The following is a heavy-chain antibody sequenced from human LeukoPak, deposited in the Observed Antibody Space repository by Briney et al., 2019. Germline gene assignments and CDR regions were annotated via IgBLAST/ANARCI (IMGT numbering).Heavy chain of an antibody. CDR3: AAHLLPSFRDDAFDI. Sequence: ASVKVSCKVSGYTLTELSMHWVRQAPGKGLEWMGGFDPEDGETIYAQKFQGRVTMTEDTSTDTAYMELGSLRSEDTAVYYCAAHLLPSFRDDAFDIWGQGTMVTVSS. CDR1: GYTLTELS. J-gene: IGHJ3*02. D-gene: IGHD2-21*02. V-gene: IGHV1-24*01. CDR2: FDPEDGET.